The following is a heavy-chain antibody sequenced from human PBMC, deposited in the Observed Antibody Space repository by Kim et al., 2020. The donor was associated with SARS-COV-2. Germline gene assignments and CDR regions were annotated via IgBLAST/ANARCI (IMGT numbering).Heavy chain of an antibody. D-gene: IGHD3-22*01. CDR3: AKPTYDSSGYHY. J-gene: IGHJ4*02. V-gene: IGHV3-30*02. Sequence: YYADSMMGRFTISRDSYKSALYLQMNSLRAEDTAVYYCAKPTYDSSGYHYWGQGTLVTVSS.